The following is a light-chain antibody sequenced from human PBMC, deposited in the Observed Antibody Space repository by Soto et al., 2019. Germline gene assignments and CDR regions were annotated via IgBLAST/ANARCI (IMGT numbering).Light chain of an antibody. CDR3: CSYAGSSDV. CDR2: EVS. J-gene: IGLJ1*01. Sequence: QSALTQPAPVSGSPGQSITISCTGTSSDVGSYNLVSWYQQHPGKAPKLMIYEVSKRPSGVSNRFSGSKSGNTASLTISGLQAEDEADYYCCSYAGSSDVFGTGTKLTVL. V-gene: IGLV2-23*02. CDR1: SSDVGSYNL.